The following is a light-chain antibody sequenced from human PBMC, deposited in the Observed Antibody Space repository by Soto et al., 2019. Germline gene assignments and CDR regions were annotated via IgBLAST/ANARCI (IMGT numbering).Light chain of an antibody. CDR2: GAS. Sequence: EIVLTQSPGTLSLSPGERATLSCRASQSVSSRYLAWYQQKPGQAPRFLIYGASSRATGIPDRFSGSGSGTDFTLTISRLEPEDFAVYYCQQYVSSPPITFGQGTRLEVK. CDR3: QQYVSSPPIT. J-gene: IGKJ5*01. V-gene: IGKV3-20*01. CDR1: QSVSSRY.